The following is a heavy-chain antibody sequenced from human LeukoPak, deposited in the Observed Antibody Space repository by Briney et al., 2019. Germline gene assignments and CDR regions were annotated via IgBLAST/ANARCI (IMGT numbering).Heavy chain of an antibody. D-gene: IGHD2-2*01. CDR2: INHSGST. CDR1: GGSFSAYY. J-gene: IGHJ6*03. V-gene: IGHV4-34*01. CDR3: ARSDIVVVPAARNDYYYMDV. Sequence: SETLSLTCAVYGGSFSAYYWSWIRQPPGKGLEWIGEINHSGSTNYNPSLKSRVTISVDTSRNQFSLKLSSVTAADTAVYYCARSDIVVVPAARNDYYYMDVWGKGTTVTVSS.